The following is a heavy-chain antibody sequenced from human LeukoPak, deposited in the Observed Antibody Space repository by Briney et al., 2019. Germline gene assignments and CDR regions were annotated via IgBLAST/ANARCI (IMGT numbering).Heavy chain of an antibody. Sequence: SGTLSLTCAVYGGSFSGYYWSWIRQPPGKGLEWIGEINHSGSTNYNPSLKSRVTISVDTSKNQFSLKLSSVTAADTAVYYCARGGRVVYSSGWFDPWGQGTLVTVSS. V-gene: IGHV4-34*01. J-gene: IGHJ5*02. D-gene: IGHD6-25*01. CDR1: GGSFSGYY. CDR3: ARGGRVVYSSGWFDP. CDR2: INHSGST.